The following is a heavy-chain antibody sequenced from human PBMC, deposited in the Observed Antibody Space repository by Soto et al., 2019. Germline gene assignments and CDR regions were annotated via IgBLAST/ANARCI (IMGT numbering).Heavy chain of an antibody. J-gene: IGHJ3*02. CDR2: ISSSSSYI. V-gene: IGHV3-21*01. CDR1: GFTFSSYS. Sequence: GGSLRLSCAASGFTFSSYSMNWVRQAPGKGLEWVSSISSSSSYIYYADSVKGRFTISRDNAKNSLYLQMNSLRAEDTAVYYCARGGAVAGQAFDIWGQGTMVTVSS. D-gene: IGHD6-19*01. CDR3: ARGGAVAGQAFDI.